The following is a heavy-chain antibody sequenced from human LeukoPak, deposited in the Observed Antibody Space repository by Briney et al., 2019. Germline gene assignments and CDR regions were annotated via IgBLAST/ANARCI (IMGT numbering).Heavy chain of an antibody. Sequence: ASVKVSCKASGYTFTGYYMHWVRQAPGQGLEWMGWINPNSGGTNYAQKFQGRVTMTRDTSISTAYMEPSRLRSDDTAVYYCASIAVAGTSPADYWGQGTLVTVSS. V-gene: IGHV1-2*02. J-gene: IGHJ4*02. D-gene: IGHD6-19*01. CDR3: ASIAVAGTSPADY. CDR1: GYTFTGYY. CDR2: INPNSGGT.